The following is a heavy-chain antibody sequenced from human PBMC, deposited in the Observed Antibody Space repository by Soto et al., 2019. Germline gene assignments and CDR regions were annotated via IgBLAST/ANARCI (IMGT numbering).Heavy chain of an antibody. CDR2: IYWDDDK. V-gene: IGHV2-5*02. Sequence: QITLKESGPTLVKPTQTLTLTCTFSGFSLSTSGVGVGWIRQPPGKALEWLALIYWDDDKRYSPSLKSRLTITKDTSKPQVVLTMTNMDPVDTATYYCAHRIGFGELLSPFDPWGQGTLVTVSS. J-gene: IGHJ5*02. CDR3: AHRIGFGELLSPFDP. CDR1: GFSLSTSGVG. D-gene: IGHD3-10*01.